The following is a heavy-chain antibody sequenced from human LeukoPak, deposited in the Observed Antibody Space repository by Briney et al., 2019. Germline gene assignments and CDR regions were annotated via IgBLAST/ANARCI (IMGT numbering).Heavy chain of an antibody. CDR2: IRYDGSNK. CDR1: GFTFSSYG. D-gene: IGHD4-11*01. J-gene: IGHJ6*03. CDR3: ARVISATVKQRGYYMDV. Sequence: GGYLRLSCAASGFTFSSYGMHWVRQAPGKGLEWVAFIRYDGSNKYYADSVKGRFTISRDNSKNTLYLQMNSLRAEDTAVYYCARVISATVKQRGYYMDVWGKGTTVTVSS. V-gene: IGHV3-30*02.